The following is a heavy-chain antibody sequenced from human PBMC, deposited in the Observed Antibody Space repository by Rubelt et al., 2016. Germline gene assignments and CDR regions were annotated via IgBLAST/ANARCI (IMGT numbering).Heavy chain of an antibody. J-gene: IGHJ5*02. Sequence: AGRSLRLSCAASGFTFSSYGMHWVRQAPGKGLEWVAVISYDGSNKYYADSVKGRFTISRDNSKNTLYLQMNSLRAEDTAVYYCTRPLGNGWFEDWGQGTLVTVSS. V-gene: IGHV3-30*03. CDR1: GFTFSSYG. CDR2: ISYDGSNK. D-gene: IGHD2-8*01. CDR3: TRPLGNGWFED.